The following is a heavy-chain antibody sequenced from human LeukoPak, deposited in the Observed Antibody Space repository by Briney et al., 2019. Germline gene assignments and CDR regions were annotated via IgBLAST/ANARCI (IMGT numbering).Heavy chain of an antibody. CDR2: IYYSGST. CDR1: GVSISSGGYY. V-gene: IGHV4-31*03. CDR3: ARVGSPAPPYYYYYGMDV. J-gene: IGHJ6*02. Sequence: SETLSLTCTVAGVSISSGGYYWSWIRQHPGKGLEWIGYIYYSGSTYYNPSLKSRVTISVDTSKNQFSLKLSSVPAADTAVYYGARVGSPAPPYYYYYGMDVWGQGTTVTVSS.